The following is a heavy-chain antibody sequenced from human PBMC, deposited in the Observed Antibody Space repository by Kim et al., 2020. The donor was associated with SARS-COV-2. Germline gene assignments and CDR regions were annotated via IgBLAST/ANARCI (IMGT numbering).Heavy chain of an antibody. CDR1: GFTFSSYS. CDR3: ARGMGGWNDDY. J-gene: IGHJ4*02. CDR2: ISSSSSYI. V-gene: IGHV3-21*01. D-gene: IGHD1-1*01. Sequence: GRSLRLSCAASGFTFSSYSMNWVRQAPGKGLEWVSSISSSSSYIYYADSVKGRFTISRDNAKNSLYLQMNSLRAEDTAVYYCARGMGGWNDDYWGQGTLVTVSS.